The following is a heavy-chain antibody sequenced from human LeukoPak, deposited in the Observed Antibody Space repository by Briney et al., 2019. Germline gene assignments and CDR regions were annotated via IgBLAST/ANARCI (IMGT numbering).Heavy chain of an antibody. V-gene: IGHV1-46*01. CDR1: GYTFTGYY. J-gene: IGHJ4*02. CDR2: INPSGGST. D-gene: IGHD5-24*01. CDR3: AREHEGQGRDGYNYPFDY. Sequence: ASVKVSCKASGYTFTGYYMHWVRQAPGQGLEWMGIINPSGGSTSYAQKFQGRVTMTRDTSTSTVYMELSSLRSKDTAVYYCAREHEGQGRDGYNYPFDYWGQGTLVTVSS.